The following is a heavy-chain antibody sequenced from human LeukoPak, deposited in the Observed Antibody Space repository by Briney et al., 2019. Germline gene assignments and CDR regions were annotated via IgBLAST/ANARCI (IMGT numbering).Heavy chain of an antibody. D-gene: IGHD3-22*01. CDR3: ARGTYCYDSSGQMDV. Sequence: PSQTLSLTCTVSGGSINSGSYYWTWIRQPAGKGLEWIGRIYTSGSTNYNPSLKSRVTMSVDTSKNQFSLKLSSVTAADTAVYYCARGTYCYDSSGQMDVWGKGTTVTISS. J-gene: IGHJ6*04. V-gene: IGHV4-61*02. CDR2: IYTSGST. CDR1: GGSINSGSYY.